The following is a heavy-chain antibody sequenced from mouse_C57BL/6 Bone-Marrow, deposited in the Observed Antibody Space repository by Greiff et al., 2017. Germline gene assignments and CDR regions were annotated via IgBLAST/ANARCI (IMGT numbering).Heavy chain of an antibody. Sequence: VQLQQPGAELVKPGASVKLSCKASGYTFTSYWMHWVKQRPGQGLEWIGMIHPNSGSTNYNEKFKSKATLTVDKSSSTAYMQLSSLTSEDSAVCYCARWGDYYGSSPYYFDYWGQGTTLTVSS. V-gene: IGHV1-64*01. CDR1: GYTFTSYW. CDR2: IHPNSGST. J-gene: IGHJ2*01. D-gene: IGHD1-1*01. CDR3: ARWGDYYGSSPYYFDY.